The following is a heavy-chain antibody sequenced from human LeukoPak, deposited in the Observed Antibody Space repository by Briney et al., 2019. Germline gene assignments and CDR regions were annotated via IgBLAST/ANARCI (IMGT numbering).Heavy chain of an antibody. CDR2: INHRGST. Sequence: SETLSLTCAVYGGSFSGYYWSWLRQPPGKGLEWIGEINHRGSTNYNPSLKSRVTISVDTSKNQFSLKLSSVTAADTAVYYCARRITGYSYGPTTRSAFDIWGQGTMVTVSS. CDR1: GGSFSGYY. CDR3: ARRITGYSYGPTTRSAFDI. D-gene: IGHD5-18*01. V-gene: IGHV4-34*01. J-gene: IGHJ3*02.